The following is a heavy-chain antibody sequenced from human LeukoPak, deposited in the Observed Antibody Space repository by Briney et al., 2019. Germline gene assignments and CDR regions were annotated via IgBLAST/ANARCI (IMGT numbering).Heavy chain of an antibody. CDR1: GGSISSYY. D-gene: IGHD2-21*01. Sequence: KTSETLSLTCTVSGGSISSYYWSWIRQPPGKGLEWIGYIYYSGSTNYNPSLKSRATISVDTSKNQFSLKLSSVTAADTAVYYCAREGRDCGGDCWQAAHSRVFDYWGQGTLVTVSS. V-gene: IGHV4-59*01. J-gene: IGHJ4*02. CDR3: AREGRDCGGDCWQAAHSRVFDY. CDR2: IYYSGST.